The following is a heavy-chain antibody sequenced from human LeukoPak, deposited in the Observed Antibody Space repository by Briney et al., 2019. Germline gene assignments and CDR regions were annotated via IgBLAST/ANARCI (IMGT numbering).Heavy chain of an antibody. Sequence: SETLSLTCTVSGGSISSYYWTWIRQPPGKGLEWIGYIFYSGSTNYNPSLKSRVTISVDTSKNQFSLKLSSVTAADTAVYYCARDSSTSCCDWFDPWGQGTLVTVSS. V-gene: IGHV4-59*01. CDR3: ARDSSTSCCDWFDP. D-gene: IGHD2-2*01. CDR1: GGSISSYY. CDR2: IFYSGST. J-gene: IGHJ5*02.